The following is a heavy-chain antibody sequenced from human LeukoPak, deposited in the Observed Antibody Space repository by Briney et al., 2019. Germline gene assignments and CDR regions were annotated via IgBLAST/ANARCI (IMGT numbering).Heavy chain of an antibody. V-gene: IGHV3-33*01. D-gene: IGHD3-9*01. CDR2: ISHDETYK. CDR3: ARDRDWLLYDY. J-gene: IGHJ4*02. CDR1: GFLFSSYV. Sequence: GGSLRLSCAGSGFLFSSYVMHWVRQAPGKGLEWVAAISHDETYKYYADSLRGRVTISRDNSKNTLYLQMHSLRADDTAIYYCARDRDWLLYDYWGQGTLVTVSS.